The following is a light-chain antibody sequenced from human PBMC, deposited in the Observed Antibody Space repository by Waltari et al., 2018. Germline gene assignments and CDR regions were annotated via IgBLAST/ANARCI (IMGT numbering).Light chain of an antibody. Sequence: EVVLTQSPGTLSLSPGERATLSCSASQSVDSTHLAWYQQKPGQAPRLLIYAASTRDIGIPDRFSGSGSGTDFILSISRLEPEDFAVYYCQQYGGSPMYTFGQGTKLEIK. CDR3: QQYGGSPMYT. CDR1: QSVDSTH. V-gene: IGKV3-20*01. J-gene: IGKJ2*01. CDR2: AAS.